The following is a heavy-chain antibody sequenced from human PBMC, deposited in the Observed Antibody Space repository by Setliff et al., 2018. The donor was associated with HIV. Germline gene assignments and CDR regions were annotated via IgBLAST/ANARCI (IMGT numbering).Heavy chain of an antibody. D-gene: IGHD2-2*01. V-gene: IGHV4-61*02. Sequence: KPSETLSLTCTVSGGSISSGSYCGSWIRQPAGKGLAWIGRIYTSGRTTYNPSLKSRLTISVDKSKSQFSLKVRSLTAADTAVYYCARMDSSTWPDYYFYGMDVWGQGTTVTVSS. J-gene: IGHJ6*02. CDR2: IYTSGRT. CDR1: GGSISSGSYC. CDR3: ARMDSSTWPDYYFYGMDV.